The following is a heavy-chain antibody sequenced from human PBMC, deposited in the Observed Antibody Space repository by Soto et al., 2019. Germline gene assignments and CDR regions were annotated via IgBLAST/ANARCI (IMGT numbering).Heavy chain of an antibody. CDR2: IYSGGST. J-gene: IGHJ4*02. D-gene: IGHD5-12*01. Sequence: EVQLVESGGGWVQPGGSLRLSCAASGFTVSSNYMSWVPQAPGKGLEWVSVIYSGGSTYYADSVKGRFTISRDNSKNTLYLQMNSLRAEDTAVYYCARDPSPSVGDGYEIYFDYWGQGTLVTVSS. CDR1: GFTVSSNY. V-gene: IGHV3-66*01. CDR3: ARDPSPSVGDGYEIYFDY.